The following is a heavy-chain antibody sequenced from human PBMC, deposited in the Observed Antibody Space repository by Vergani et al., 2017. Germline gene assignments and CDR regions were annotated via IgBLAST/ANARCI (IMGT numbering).Heavy chain of an antibody. J-gene: IGHJ4*02. CDR1: GGSISSDNDY. CDR2: TYYSGST. V-gene: IGHV4-39*01. CDR3: ARRVKQDQLIWGYYFDN. Sequence: QLQLQESGPGLVKPSETLALSCIVSGGSISSDNDYWGWIRQPPGKGLEWIGTTYYSGSTYYNPSLKSRVTISVDTSKNQFSLKLSSVTAADTAVYYCARRVKQDQLIWGYYFDNWSQGTLVTVSS. D-gene: IGHD1-1*01.